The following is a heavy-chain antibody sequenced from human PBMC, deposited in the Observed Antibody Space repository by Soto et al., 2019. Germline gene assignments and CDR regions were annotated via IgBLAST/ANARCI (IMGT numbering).Heavy chain of an antibody. CDR2: ISGSGGST. J-gene: IGHJ4*02. CDR1: GFTFSSYA. V-gene: IGHV3-23*01. D-gene: IGHD2-21*02. Sequence: GGSLRLSCAASGFTFSSYAMSWVRQAPGEGLEWVSDISGSGGSTYYANSVKGRFTTSRDNSKNTLYLQMNSLRAEDTSVYYCAKRTDEGIDYWGQGTLVTVSS. CDR3: AKRTDEGIDY.